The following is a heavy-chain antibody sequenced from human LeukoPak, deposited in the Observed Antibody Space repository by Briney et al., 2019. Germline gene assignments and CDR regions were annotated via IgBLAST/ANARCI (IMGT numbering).Heavy chain of an antibody. Sequence: GGSLRLSCAVFGFTFSSYWMHWVRQAPGKGLVWVSLINSDGSSTSYADSVKGRFTISRDNARNTLYLLMNSLRAEDTAVYYCTRVLGDWGQGTRVTASS. D-gene: IGHD3-16*01. CDR2: INSDGSST. CDR1: GFTFSSYW. CDR3: TRVLGD. V-gene: IGHV3-74*01. J-gene: IGHJ4*02.